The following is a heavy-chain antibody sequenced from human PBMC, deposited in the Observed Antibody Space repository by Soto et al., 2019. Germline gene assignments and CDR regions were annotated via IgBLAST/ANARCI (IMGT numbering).Heavy chain of an antibody. CDR3: ARYYYDSSGYGVRFDP. CDR1: GFSLSTSGMC. V-gene: IGHV2-70*01. D-gene: IGHD3-22*01. J-gene: IGHJ5*02. Sequence: SGPTLVNPTQTLTLTCTFSGFSLSTSGMCVSWIRQPPGKALEWLALIDWDDDKYYSTSLKTRLTISKDTSKNQVVLTMTNMDPVGTATYYCARYYYDSSGYGVRFDPWGQGTLVTVSS. CDR2: IDWDDDK.